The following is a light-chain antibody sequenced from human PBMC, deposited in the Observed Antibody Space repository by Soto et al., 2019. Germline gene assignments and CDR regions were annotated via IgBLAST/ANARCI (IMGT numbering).Light chain of an antibody. CDR2: DAS. Sequence: EIVLTQSPATLSLSPGERATLSCRASQSVSNYLAWYQQKPGQAPRLLIYDASNRATGIPARFSGSGSGTAFTLTISSLEPEDFAVYYCQQRSNWPPTWTFGQGTKVEIK. CDR1: QSVSNY. J-gene: IGKJ1*01. CDR3: QQRSNWPPTWT. V-gene: IGKV3-11*01.